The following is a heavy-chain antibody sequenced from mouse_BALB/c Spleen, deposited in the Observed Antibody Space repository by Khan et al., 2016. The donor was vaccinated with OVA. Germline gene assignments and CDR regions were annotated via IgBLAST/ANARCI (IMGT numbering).Heavy chain of an antibody. CDR3: ARGGYSAFAY. J-gene: IGHJ3*01. CDR2: IFPGSDTP. V-gene: IGHV1-77*01. D-gene: IGHD2-14*01. CDR1: GYTFTDYI. Sequence: QVQLQQSGPELVKPGASLKVSCKASGYTFTDYIIGWVKQSTRQGLEWIGDIFPGSDTPYYNEKFKDKATLTVDKSANTAYKQLSSLTSDESAVYFCARGGYSAFAYWGQGTLVTVSA.